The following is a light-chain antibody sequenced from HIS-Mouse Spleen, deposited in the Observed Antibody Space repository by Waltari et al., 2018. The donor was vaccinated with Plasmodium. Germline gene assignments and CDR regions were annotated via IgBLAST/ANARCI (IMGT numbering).Light chain of an antibody. J-gene: IGLJ2*01. CDR1: SSDVGSYNL. CDR3: CSYAGSRMV. CDR2: EGS. Sequence: QSALTQPASVSGSPGQSITISCTGTSSDVGSYNLVSWYQKPPGKAPNLMIYEGSKRPSVVSNRFSGSKSGNTASLTISGLQAEDEADYYCCSYAGSRMVFGGGTKLTVL. V-gene: IGLV2-23*01.